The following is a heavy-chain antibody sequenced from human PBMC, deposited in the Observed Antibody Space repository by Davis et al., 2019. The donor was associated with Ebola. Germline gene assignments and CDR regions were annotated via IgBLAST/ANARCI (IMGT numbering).Heavy chain of an antibody. CDR1: GGSFSGYY. CDR3: ARQYYYYYGMDV. Sequence: MPSETLSLTCAVYGGSFSGYYWSWIRQHPGKGLEWIGYISYGGSTYYNPSLKSRVTISVDTSKNQFSLKLSSVTPEDTAVYYCARQYYYYYGMDVWGQETTVTVSS. V-gene: IGHV4-34*01. CDR2: ISYGGST. J-gene: IGHJ6*02.